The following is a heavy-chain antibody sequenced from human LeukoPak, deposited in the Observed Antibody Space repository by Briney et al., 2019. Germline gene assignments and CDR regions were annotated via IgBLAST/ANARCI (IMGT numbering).Heavy chain of an antibody. V-gene: IGHV3-11*01. CDR1: GFTFSDYY. D-gene: IGHD2-15*01. Sequence: GGSLRLSCAASGFTFSDYYMSWIRQAPGKGLEWVSYISSSGSTIYYADSVKGRFTISRDNAKNSLYLQMNSLRAEDTAVYYCARALGYCSGGSSYGLGMDVWGQGTTVTVSS. CDR2: ISSSGSTI. J-gene: IGHJ6*02. CDR3: ARALGYCSGGSSYGLGMDV.